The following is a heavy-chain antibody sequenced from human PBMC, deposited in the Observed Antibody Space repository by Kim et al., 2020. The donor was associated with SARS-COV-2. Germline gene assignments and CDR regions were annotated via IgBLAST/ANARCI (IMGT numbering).Heavy chain of an antibody. CDR3: ARGLELEHDYYYYGMDV. CDR1: GGSFSGYY. V-gene: IGHV4-34*01. D-gene: IGHD1-1*01. Sequence: SETLSLTCAVYGGSFSGYYWSWIRQPPGKGLEWIGEINHSGSTNYNPSLKSRVTISVDTSKNQFSLKLSSVTAADTAVYYCARGLELEHDYYYYGMDVWGQGTTVTVSS. CDR2: INHSGST. J-gene: IGHJ6*02.